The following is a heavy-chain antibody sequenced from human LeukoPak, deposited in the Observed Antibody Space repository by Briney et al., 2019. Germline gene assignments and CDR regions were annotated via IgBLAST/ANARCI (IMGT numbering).Heavy chain of an antibody. V-gene: IGHV3-23*01. CDR1: GFTFSSYS. D-gene: IGHD6-13*01. CDR2: LNAGGDAT. J-gene: IGHJ3*02. CDR3: AKGLWAAPHTFDI. Sequence: GGSLRLSCAASGFTFSSYSLNWVRQAPGKGLEWVSALNAGGDATYYADSVKGRFTISRDNSKNTLYLQMNSLSAEDTALYYCAKGLWAAPHTFDIWGQGTMVTVSS.